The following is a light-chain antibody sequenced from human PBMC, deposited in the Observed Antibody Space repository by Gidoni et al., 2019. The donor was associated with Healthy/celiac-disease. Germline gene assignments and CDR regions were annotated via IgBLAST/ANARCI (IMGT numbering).Light chain of an antibody. CDR3: QQYYSTPQT. Sequence: DIVMTQSPDSLAVSLGARATINCKSSQSVLYSSNNKNDLAWYQQKPGQPPKLLIYWASTRESGVPDRFSGSGSGTDFTLTISSLQAEDVAVYYCQQYYSTPQTCGGGTKVEIK. V-gene: IGKV4-1*01. CDR2: WAS. J-gene: IGKJ4*01. CDR1: QSVLYSSNNKND.